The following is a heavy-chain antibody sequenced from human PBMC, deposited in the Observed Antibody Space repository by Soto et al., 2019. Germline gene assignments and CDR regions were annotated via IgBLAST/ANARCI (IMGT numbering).Heavy chain of an antibody. CDR2: IYYSGST. V-gene: IGHV4-31*03. J-gene: IGHJ4*02. D-gene: IGHD2-21*02. Sequence: SETLSLTCTVSGGSISSGGYYWSWIRQHPGKGLEWIGYIYYSGSTYYNPSLKSRVTISVDTSKNQFSLKLSSVTAADTAVYYCARTQAYCGGDCSYYFDYWGQGTLVTVSS. CDR3: ARTQAYCGGDCSYYFDY. CDR1: GGSISSGGYY.